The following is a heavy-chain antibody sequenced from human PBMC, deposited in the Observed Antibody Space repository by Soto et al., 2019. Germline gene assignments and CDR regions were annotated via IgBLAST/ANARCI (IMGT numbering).Heavy chain of an antibody. J-gene: IGHJ4*02. V-gene: IGHV3-30-3*01. CDR1: GFTFSSYA. Sequence: GGSLRLSCAASGFTFSSYAMHWVRQAPGKGLEWVAVISYDGSNKYYADSVKGRFTISRDNSKNTLYLQMNSLRAEDTAVYYCARDPTYYYDSSGIDYWGQGTLVTVSS. CDR2: ISYDGSNK. D-gene: IGHD3-22*01. CDR3: ARDPTYYYDSSGIDY.